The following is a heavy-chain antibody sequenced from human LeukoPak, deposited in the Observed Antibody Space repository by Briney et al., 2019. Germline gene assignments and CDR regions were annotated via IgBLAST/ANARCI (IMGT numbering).Heavy chain of an antibody. D-gene: IGHD3-10*01. CDR3: AGSRGSAY. J-gene: IGHJ4*02. CDR1: GFTFSSYW. CDR2: IKEDGSEK. V-gene: IGHV3-7*01. Sequence: PGGSLRLSCAASGFTFSSYWMTWVRQAPGKGLEWVANIKEDGSEKYYVDSVKGRFTISRDNAKNSLFLQMNSLRAEDTAVYYCAGSRGSAYWGQGTLVTVSS.